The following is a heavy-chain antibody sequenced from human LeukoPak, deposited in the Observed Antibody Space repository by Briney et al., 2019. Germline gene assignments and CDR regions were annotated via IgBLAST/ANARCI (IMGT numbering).Heavy chain of an antibody. CDR2: INHSGST. CDR1: GGSFSGYY. Sequence: SETLSLTCAVYGGSFSGYYWSWIRQPPGKGLEWIGEINHSGSTNYNPSLKSRVTISVDTSKNQFSLKLSSVTAADTAVYYCARADVVVVAAAIDYWGQGTLVTVSS. J-gene: IGHJ4*02. V-gene: IGHV4-34*01. D-gene: IGHD2-15*01. CDR3: ARADVVVVAAAIDY.